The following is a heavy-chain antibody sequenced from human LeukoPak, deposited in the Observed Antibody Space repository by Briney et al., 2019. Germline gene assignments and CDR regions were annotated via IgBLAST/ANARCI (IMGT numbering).Heavy chain of an antibody. CDR2: IYYSGST. CDR3: AREAMYYYDSSGYS. CDR1: GGSISSSSYY. J-gene: IGHJ5*02. D-gene: IGHD3-22*01. V-gene: IGHV4-39*07. Sequence: SETLSLTCTVSGGSISSSSYYWGWIRQPPGKGLEWIGSIYYSGSTYYNPSLKSRVTISVDTSKNQFSLKLSSVTAADTAVYYCAREAMYYYDSSGYSWGQGTLVTVSS.